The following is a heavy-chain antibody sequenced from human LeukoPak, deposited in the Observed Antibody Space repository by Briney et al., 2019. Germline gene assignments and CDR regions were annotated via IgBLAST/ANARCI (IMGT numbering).Heavy chain of an antibody. CDR2: MYYSGTT. J-gene: IGHJ4*02. Sequence: SETLSLTCTVSGGSITSYYRSWIRQSPGKGLEWIGFMYYSGTTNYNPSLKSRVTISPGMSENQFSLKLSSVTAADTAVYYCARVLMAVTPHVDYWGQGTLVTVSS. D-gene: IGHD2-21*02. CDR1: GGSITSYY. CDR3: ARVLMAVTPHVDY. V-gene: IGHV4-59*01.